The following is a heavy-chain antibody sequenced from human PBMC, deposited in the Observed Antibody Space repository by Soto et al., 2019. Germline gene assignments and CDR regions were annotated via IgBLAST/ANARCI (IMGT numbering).Heavy chain of an antibody. J-gene: IGHJ5*02. CDR1: GGTFSSYA. V-gene: IGHV1-69*13. Sequence: ASVKVSCKASGGTFSSYAISWVRQAPGQGLEWMGGIIPIFGTANYAQKFQGRVTITADESTSTAYMELSSLRSEDTAVYYCARDKVVGATAGSWFDPWGQGTLVTVSS. CDR3: ARDKVVGATAGSWFDP. CDR2: IIPIFGTA. D-gene: IGHD1-26*01.